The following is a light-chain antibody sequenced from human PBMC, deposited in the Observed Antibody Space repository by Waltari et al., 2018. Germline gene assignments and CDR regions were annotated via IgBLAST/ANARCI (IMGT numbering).Light chain of an antibody. CDR3: CSYAGSYTYV. V-gene: IGLV2-11*02. CDR2: EVN. CDR1: SRYFGRYNF. J-gene: IGLJ1*01. Sequence: QSALTQPPSVSGSPGQSVTISCTATSRYFGRYNFVPWYQQPPDKAPKLLIYEVNKRPSGVPDRFSGSKSGNTASLTISGLQGEDEADYYCCSYAGSYTYVFGTGTKVTAL.